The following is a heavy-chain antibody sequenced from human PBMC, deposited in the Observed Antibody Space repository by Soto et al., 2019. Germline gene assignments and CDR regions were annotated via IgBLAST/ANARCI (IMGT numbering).Heavy chain of an antibody. CDR1: GGSISSGSYY. D-gene: IGHD3-10*01. V-gene: IGHV4-31*03. J-gene: IGHJ6*02. CDR3: ATRTDYYYGSGSLGGMDV. CDR2: IYYSGST. Sequence: QVQLQESGPGLVKPSQTLSVTCTVSGGSISSGSYYWSWIRLLPGKGLEWIGYIYYSGSTYYNPSLKSRVTISVDTSKNQFSLKLNSVTAADTAVYYCATRTDYYYGSGSLGGMDVWGQGTTVTVSS.